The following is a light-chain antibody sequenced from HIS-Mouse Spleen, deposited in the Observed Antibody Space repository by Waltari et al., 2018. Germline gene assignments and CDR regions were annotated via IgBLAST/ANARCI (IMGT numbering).Light chain of an antibody. J-gene: IGLJ2*01. Sequence: SYVLTQPPSVSVAPGKTARITCGGNNIGSKSVHWYQQKPGQAPVLVGYDDSDRPSGIPGRFSGSNSGNTATLTISRVEVGDEADYYCQVWDSSSDHVVFGGGTKLTVL. CDR2: DDS. V-gene: IGLV3-21*03. CDR1: NIGSKS. CDR3: QVWDSSSDHVV.